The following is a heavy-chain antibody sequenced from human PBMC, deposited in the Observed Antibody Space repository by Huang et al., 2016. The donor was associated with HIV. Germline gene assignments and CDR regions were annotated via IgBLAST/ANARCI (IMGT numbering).Heavy chain of an antibody. Sequence: VQLQQWGAGLLKPSETLSLTCAVYGGSRSGYLWRWVRQVQGKDLECIGESKQSGSANYSPSCKRRVIMSVGTSKNQFFLRWSSVTAADTAVYYCVRSDTVASAVTFDYWGQGTVVSVSS. J-gene: IGHJ4*02. V-gene: IGHV4-34*02. CDR2: SKQSGSA. CDR1: GGSRSGYL. CDR3: VRSDTVASAVTFDY. D-gene: IGHD5-12*01.